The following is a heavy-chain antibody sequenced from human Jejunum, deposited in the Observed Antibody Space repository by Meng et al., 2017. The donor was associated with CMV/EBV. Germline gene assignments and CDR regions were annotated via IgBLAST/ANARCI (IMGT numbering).Heavy chain of an antibody. V-gene: IGHV1-69*04. CDR3: ARVPAGYWIDP. Sequence: SCKAWGVTVSSYGIIWVRQAPGQGLGWMGQIIPVLGIANYAQKFQGRVTITADKSTSTAYMELSSLRSDDTAVYYCARVPAGYWIDPWGQGTLVTVSS. CDR2: IIPVLGIA. CDR1: GVTVSSYG. J-gene: IGHJ5*02.